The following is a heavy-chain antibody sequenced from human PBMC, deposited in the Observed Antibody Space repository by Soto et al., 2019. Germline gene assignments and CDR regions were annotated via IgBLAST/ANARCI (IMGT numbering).Heavy chain of an antibody. V-gene: IGHV4-34*01. CDR1: GGSFSGYY. CDR2: INHSGST. D-gene: IGHD3-22*01. J-gene: IGHJ5*02. Sequence: SETLSLTCAVYGGSFSGYYWSWIRQPPGKGLEWIGEINHSGSTNYNPSLKSRVTISVDTSKNQFSLKLSSVTAVDTAVYYCARGRGLYYDKGFDPWGQGTLVTVSS. CDR3: ARGRGLYYDKGFDP.